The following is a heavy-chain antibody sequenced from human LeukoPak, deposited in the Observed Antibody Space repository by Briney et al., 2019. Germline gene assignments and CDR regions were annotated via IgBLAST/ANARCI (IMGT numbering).Heavy chain of an antibody. J-gene: IGHJ4*02. D-gene: IGHD1-26*01. CDR3: AKISATKDDY. V-gene: IGHV4-34*01. Sequence: PSETLSLTCAVYGGSFSGYYWSWIRQPPGKGLEWIGEINHSGSTNYNPSLKSRVTISADTSKNQFSLKLSSVTAADTAVYYCAKISATKDDYWGQGTLVTVSS. CDR1: GGSFSGYY. CDR2: INHSGST.